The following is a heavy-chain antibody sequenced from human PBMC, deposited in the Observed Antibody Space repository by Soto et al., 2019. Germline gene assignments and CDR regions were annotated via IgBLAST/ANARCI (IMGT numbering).Heavy chain of an antibody. CDR2: IKQDGSEK. CDR1: RFTFSNYW. V-gene: IGHV3-7*03. J-gene: IGHJ6*02. Sequence: GGSLRLSCAASRFTFSNYWMSWVRQAPGKGLEWVANIKQDGSEKYYVDSVKGRFTISRDNATNSLYLPRDSLRADDTSVYYCAIDQARGGLRQYYYGMDVWGQGTTVTVSS. D-gene: IGHD1-26*01. CDR3: AIDQARGGLRQYYYGMDV.